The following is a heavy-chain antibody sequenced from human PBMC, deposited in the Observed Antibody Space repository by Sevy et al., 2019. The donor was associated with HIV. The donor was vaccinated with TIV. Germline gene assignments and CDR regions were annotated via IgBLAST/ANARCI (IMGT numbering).Heavy chain of an antibody. V-gene: IGHV3-7*01. D-gene: IGHD1-26*01. CDR1: GFTFDTFW. CDR2: IGTRGTER. J-gene: IGHJ5*01. Sequence: GGSLRLSCAASGFTFDTFWMGWVRQAPGKGLEWVAGIGTRGTERDYLDSLKGRFTISRYNAKNALYLQMHSLKCGYTALYYSVIALWDVLVMPAAAPSPWLDSWGQGTLVTVSS. CDR3: VIALWDVLVMPAAAPSPWLDS.